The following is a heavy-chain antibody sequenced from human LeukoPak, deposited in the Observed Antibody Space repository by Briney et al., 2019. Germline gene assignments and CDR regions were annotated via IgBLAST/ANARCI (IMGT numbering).Heavy chain of an antibody. CDR2: ISYDGSNK. J-gene: IGHJ4*02. CDR3: ARDPTFRIVVVPYYFDY. D-gene: IGHD3-22*01. Sequence: GGSLRLSCAASGFTFSSYGMHWVRQAPGKGLEWVAVISYDGSNKYYADSVKGRFTISRDNSKNTLYPQMNSLRAEDTAVYYCARDPTFRIVVVPYYFDYWGQGTLVTVSS. V-gene: IGHV3-30*03. CDR1: GFTFSSYG.